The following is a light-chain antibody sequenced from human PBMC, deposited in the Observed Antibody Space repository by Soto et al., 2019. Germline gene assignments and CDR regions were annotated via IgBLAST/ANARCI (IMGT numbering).Light chain of an antibody. V-gene: IGKV3-11*01. Sequence: EVVLTQSPATLSLSPGDTSSLSGMATQSVSHALAWYQQKPGQATRLLIHDASSRDTGIPARFSGSGSETDFTLTISSLEPEDFAVYYCQQRGSWPPSITFGQGTRLEIK. CDR3: QQRGSWPPSIT. CDR1: QSVSHA. J-gene: IGKJ5*01. CDR2: DAS.